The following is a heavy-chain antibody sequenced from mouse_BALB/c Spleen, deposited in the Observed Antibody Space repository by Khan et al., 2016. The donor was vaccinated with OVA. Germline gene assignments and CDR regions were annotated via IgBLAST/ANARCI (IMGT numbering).Heavy chain of an antibody. CDR2: INPSSGYT. Sequence: QIQLVQSGAELARPGASVKMSCKASGYTFTSYTMHWVKQRPGQGLEWIGYINPSSGYTKYNQKFKDKATLTADNSSSTPYMQLSSLTSEDSAVYYCARTHERWGKGTTLTVSS. CDR3: ARTHER. V-gene: IGHV1-4*01. J-gene: IGHJ2*01. CDR1: GYTFTSYT.